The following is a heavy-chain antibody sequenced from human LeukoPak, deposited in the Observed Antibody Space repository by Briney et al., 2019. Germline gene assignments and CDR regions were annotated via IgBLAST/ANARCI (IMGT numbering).Heavy chain of an antibody. CDR1: GFTFSAYR. CDR2: IKQDGSEK. V-gene: IGHV3-7*01. Sequence: GGSLRLSCAASGFTFSAYRMSWVRQAPGKGVEWVANIKQDGSEKHYVDSVKGRFTISRDNAKNSLYLQMNSLRAEDTAVYYCARERIGYCSRTSCYLERYYYYMDVWGKGTTVTVSS. D-gene: IGHD2-2*01. J-gene: IGHJ6*03. CDR3: ARERIGYCSRTSCYLERYYYYMDV.